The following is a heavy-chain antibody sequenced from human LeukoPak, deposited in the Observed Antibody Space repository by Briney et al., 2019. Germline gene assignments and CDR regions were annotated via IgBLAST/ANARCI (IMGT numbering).Heavy chain of an antibody. CDR2: IYHTGNT. CDR1: GGSISSGNYH. V-gene: IGHV4-39*01. CDR3: ARELDRRIMITFGGVIAPT. D-gene: IGHD3-16*02. Sequence: PSETLSLTCTVSGGSISSGNYHWAWIRQPPGKGLECIGSIYHTGNTYYNSSLESRVTISVDTSKNQFSLKLTPVTAADTAVYYCARELDRRIMITFGGVIAPTWGQGTLVTVSS. J-gene: IGHJ5*02.